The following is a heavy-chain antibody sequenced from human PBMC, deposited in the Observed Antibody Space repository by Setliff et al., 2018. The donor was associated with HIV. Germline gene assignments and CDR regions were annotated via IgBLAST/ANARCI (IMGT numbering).Heavy chain of an antibody. Sequence: PSETLSLTCAVYGGSFSGYFWTWIRQPPQKRLEWIGEINHGGDTNYNPSLKSRVTISVDTSKNQFSLKLSSVTAADTAVYYCAGEDTVTHNYYYYYYMDVWGKGTTVTVSS. J-gene: IGHJ6*03. D-gene: IGHD4-17*01. V-gene: IGHV4-34*01. CDR3: AGEDTVTHNYYYYYYMDV. CDR1: GGSFSGYF. CDR2: INHGGDT.